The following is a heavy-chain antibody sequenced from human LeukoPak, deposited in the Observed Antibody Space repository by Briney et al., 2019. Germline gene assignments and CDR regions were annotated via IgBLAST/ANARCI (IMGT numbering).Heavy chain of an antibody. V-gene: IGHV3-30-3*01. J-gene: IGHJ4*02. Sequence: PGGSLRLSCAASGFTFSSYAMHWVRQAPGKGLEWVAVISYDGSNKYYADSVKGRFTISRDNSKNTLYLQMSSLRAEDTAVYYCARDRKQQWLVPYYWGQGTLVTVSS. CDR3: ARDRKQQWLVPYY. CDR1: GFTFSSYA. D-gene: IGHD6-19*01. CDR2: ISYDGSNK.